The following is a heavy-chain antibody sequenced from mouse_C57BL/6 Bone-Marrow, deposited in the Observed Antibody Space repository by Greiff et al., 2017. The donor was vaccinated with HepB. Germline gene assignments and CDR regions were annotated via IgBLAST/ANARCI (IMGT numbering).Heavy chain of an antibody. J-gene: IGHJ3*01. V-gene: IGHV7-4*01. CDR1: GFTFNDYQ. CDR3: VKAVSSGSSYTWFAY. Sequence: EVQVVESGGGLVQPGASLRLSCAASGFTFNDYQMSWVRQAPGKAPEWLALIINKANGYTTEYTASVKGRFTISRDNSQNILYLQMNTLRAEDSATYYCVKAVSSGSSYTWFAYWGQGTLVTVSA. D-gene: IGHD1-1*01. CDR2: IINKANGYTT.